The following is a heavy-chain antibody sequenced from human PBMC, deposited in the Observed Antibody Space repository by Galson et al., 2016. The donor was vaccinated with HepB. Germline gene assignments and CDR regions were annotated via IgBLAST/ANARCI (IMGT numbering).Heavy chain of an antibody. CDR1: GGTFRNYA. D-gene: IGHD2-21*01. J-gene: IGHJ4*02. Sequence: SCKASGGTFRNYAITWVRQAPGQGLEWMGGIIPIFGTANYAQKFQGRVTITADESTSTAYIELSSLISDDTAVYSCATNSDLTGLTRGLWLGYWGQGTLVTVSS. CDR3: ATNSDLTGLTRGLWLGY. V-gene: IGHV1-69*01. CDR2: IIPIFGTA.